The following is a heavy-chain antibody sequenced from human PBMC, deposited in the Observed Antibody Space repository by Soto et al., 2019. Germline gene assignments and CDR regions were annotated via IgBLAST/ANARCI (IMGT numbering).Heavy chain of an antibody. Sequence: QVQLQESGPGLVKPSQTLSLTCTVSGGSISSGGYYWSWIRQHPGKGLEWIGYIYYSGSTYYNPSLKSPVTISVDTSKNQFSLKLSSVTAADTAVYYCARESPSPVWCLDYWGQGTPFTVSS. CDR1: GGSISSGGYY. D-gene: IGHD2-8*01. V-gene: IGHV4-31*01. CDR2: IYYSGST. CDR3: ARESPSPVWCLDY. J-gene: IGHJ4*02.